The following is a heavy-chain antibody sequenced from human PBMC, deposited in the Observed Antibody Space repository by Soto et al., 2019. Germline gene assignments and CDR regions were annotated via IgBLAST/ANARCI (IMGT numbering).Heavy chain of an antibody. CDR3: ARGAGLLPYGNYDY. CDR1: SYTFSSYG. V-gene: IGHV1-18*01. D-gene: IGHD3-22*01. Sequence: QVQLVQSGGEVKKPGASVKVSCKTSSYTFSSYGITWVRQAPGQGLEWMGGISAYNGNTKYAQKFQGRVTMTTDTSTTTAYMELRSLRSDDTAVYYCARGAGLLPYGNYDYWGQGTLVTVSS. J-gene: IGHJ4*02. CDR2: ISAYNGNT.